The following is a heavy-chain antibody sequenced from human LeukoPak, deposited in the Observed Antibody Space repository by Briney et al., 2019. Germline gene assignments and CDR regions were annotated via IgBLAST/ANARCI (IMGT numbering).Heavy chain of an antibody. Sequence: SETLSLTCTVSGGSISSYYWSWIRQPAGKGLEWIVRIYTSGSTNYNPSLKSRVTMSVDTSKNQFSLKLSSVTAADTAVYYCARAPRYCSSTSCYLRFDPWGQGTLVTVSS. CDR2: IYTSGST. D-gene: IGHD2-2*01. CDR1: GGSISSYY. J-gene: IGHJ5*02. CDR3: ARAPRYCSSTSCYLRFDP. V-gene: IGHV4-4*07.